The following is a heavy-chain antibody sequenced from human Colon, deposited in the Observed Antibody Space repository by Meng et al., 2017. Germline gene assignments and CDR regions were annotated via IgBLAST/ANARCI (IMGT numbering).Heavy chain of an antibody. J-gene: IGHJ4*02. CDR1: GLSLGTTGDY. V-gene: IGHV4-31*03. D-gene: IGHD2-8*02. Sequence: QVGPEAAGPGPVNPSQSLSLTCNVSGLSLGTTGDYWTWIRQRPGKGLEWIGKIFYTGTAHYNPSLKTRAAMSVDRSKNQFSLKLSSVTAADTAVYYCARADCTAGICYQFDNWGQGTLVTVSS. CDR2: IFYTGTA. CDR3: ARADCTAGICYQFDN.